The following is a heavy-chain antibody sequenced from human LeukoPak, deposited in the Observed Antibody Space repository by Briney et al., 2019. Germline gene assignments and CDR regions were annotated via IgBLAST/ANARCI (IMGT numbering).Heavy chain of an antibody. CDR3: ARGLAEAAGTKNLYYFDY. Sequence: SETLSLTCTVSGGSISSSSYYWGWIRQPPGKGLEWIGSIYYSGSTYYNPSLKSRVTISVDTSKNQFSLKLSSVTAADTAVYYCARGLAEAAGTKNLYYFDYWGQGTLVTVSS. CDR2: IYYSGST. J-gene: IGHJ4*02. CDR1: GGSISSSSYY. V-gene: IGHV4-39*01. D-gene: IGHD6-13*01.